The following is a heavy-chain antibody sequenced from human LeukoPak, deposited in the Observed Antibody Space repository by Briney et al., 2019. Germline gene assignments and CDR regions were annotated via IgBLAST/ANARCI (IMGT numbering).Heavy chain of an antibody. CDR1: GGSLSSTTYY. V-gene: IGHV4-39*01. CDR2: LYYSGST. CDR3: ARLAYWYFDL. D-gene: IGHD3-3*02. J-gene: IGHJ2*01. Sequence: SETLSLTCSVSGGSLSSTTYYWGWIRQPPGTGLEWIGSLYYSGSTYYNPSLKSRVTISVDTSKNQFSLKLSSVTAADTAVYYCARLAYWYFDLWGRGTLVTVSS.